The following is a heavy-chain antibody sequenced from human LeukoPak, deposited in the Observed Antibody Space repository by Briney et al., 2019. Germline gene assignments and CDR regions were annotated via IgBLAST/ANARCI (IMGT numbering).Heavy chain of an antibody. CDR3: ARLAYCSNDVCYTNYYYSMDV. V-gene: IGHV5-51*01. CDR1: GYTFSSYW. D-gene: IGHD2-8*01. CDR2: IYPDDSDT. J-gene: IGHJ6*03. Sequence: GESLKISCNASGYTFSSYWIGWVRQMPGKGLEWMGIIYPDDSDTRYSPSFQGQVTISADKSISTAYLQWSSLKASDTAMYYCARLAYCSNDVCYTNYYYSMDVWGKGTTVTVSS.